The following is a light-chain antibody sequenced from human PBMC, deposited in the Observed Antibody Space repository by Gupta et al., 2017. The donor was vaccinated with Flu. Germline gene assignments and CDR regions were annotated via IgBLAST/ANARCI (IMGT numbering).Light chain of an antibody. CDR3: HHDHSSIT. CDR1: QSISSYL. Sequence: PGTLAWSAGERATLSCRASQSISSYLLEWQQQRPDHTPRLIIYGATNSAMGITDRFSGSGEGKDFTLTSTRQEDEDCADYYQHHDHSSITFGHGTKVE. CDR2: GAT. J-gene: IGKJ1*01. V-gene: IGKV3-20*01.